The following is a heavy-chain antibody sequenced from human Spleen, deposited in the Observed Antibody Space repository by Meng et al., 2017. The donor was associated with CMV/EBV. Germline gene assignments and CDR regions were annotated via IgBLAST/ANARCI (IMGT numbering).Heavy chain of an antibody. J-gene: IGHJ4*02. CDR1: GGSMSSGNYY. D-gene: IGHD5-12*01. Sequence: QVPLQASGPGLVEPSQTLSLTCTVSGGSMSSGNYYWSWIRQPPGKGLEWIGYIHHSGSAYYNPSLKSRVTMSVDTSKNQFSLKLSSVTAADTAVYYCARDSPGGYGYFDSWGQGTLVTVSS. CDR2: IHHSGSA. CDR3: ARDSPGGYGYFDS. V-gene: IGHV4-30-4*01.